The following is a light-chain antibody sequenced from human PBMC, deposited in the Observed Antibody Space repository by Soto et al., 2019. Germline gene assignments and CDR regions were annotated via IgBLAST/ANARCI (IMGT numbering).Light chain of an antibody. CDR3: QQYSNLPPCT. CDR1: QSLGGN. V-gene: IGKV3-15*01. Sequence: EIVMTQSPATLAVSPGDTATLSCWASQSLGGNLAWYQQKPGQAPRLLIFRASSRATGVPARFSASGSGTEFTLTISGLQSDDFAVYYCQQYSNLPPCTLGRGTRVDIK. J-gene: IGKJ1*01. CDR2: RAS.